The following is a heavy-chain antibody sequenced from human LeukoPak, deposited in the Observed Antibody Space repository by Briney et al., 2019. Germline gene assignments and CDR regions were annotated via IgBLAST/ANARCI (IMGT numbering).Heavy chain of an antibody. CDR3: ARVGSSWYPRLDSWEDLNDY. CDR1: GYTFTGYY. CDR2: INPNSGGT. J-gene: IGHJ4*02. Sequence: ASVKVSCKASGYTFTGYYMHWVRQAPGQGLEWMGWINPNSGGTNYAQKLQGRVAMTTDTSTSTAYMELRSLRSDDTAVYYCARVGSSWYPRLDSWEDLNDYWGQGTLVTVSS. D-gene: IGHD6-13*01. V-gene: IGHV1-2*02.